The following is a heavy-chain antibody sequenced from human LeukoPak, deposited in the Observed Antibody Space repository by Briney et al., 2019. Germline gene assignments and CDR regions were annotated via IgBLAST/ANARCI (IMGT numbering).Heavy chain of an antibody. CDR2: IYTSGST. Sequence: SQTLSLTCTVSGGSISSGSYYWSWIRQPAGKGLEWIGRIYTSGSTNYNPSLKSRVTISEDTSKNQFSLKLSSVTAADTAVYYCARVYYDSSGDSAFDIWGQGTMVTVSS. J-gene: IGHJ3*02. V-gene: IGHV4-61*02. CDR3: ARVYYDSSGDSAFDI. D-gene: IGHD3-22*01. CDR1: GGSISSGSYY.